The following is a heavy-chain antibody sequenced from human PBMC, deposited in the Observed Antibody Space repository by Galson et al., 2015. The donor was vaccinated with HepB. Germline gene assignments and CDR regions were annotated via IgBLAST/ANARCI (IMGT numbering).Heavy chain of an antibody. CDR2: ISYDGSNK. Sequence: SLRLSCAASGFTFSSYGMHWVRQAPGKGLEWVAVISYDGSNKYYADSVKGRFTISRDNSKNTLYLQMNSLRAEDTAVYYCAKDRVPAAILYYFDYWGQGTLVTVSS. CDR1: GFTFSSYG. D-gene: IGHD2-2*02. CDR3: AKDRVPAAILYYFDY. J-gene: IGHJ4*02. V-gene: IGHV3-30*18.